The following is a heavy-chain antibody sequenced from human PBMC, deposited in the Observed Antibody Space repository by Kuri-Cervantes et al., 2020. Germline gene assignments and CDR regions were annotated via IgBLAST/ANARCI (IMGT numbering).Heavy chain of an antibody. CDR1: GYTFNSYH. Sequence: ASVKVSCKASGYTFNSYHIYWVRQAPGRGLEWLGIINPSGGSTSYAQKFQGRVTMTRDTSTSTFYMEVSSLRSEDTAVYYCARGHNIVVVPAAIPFDYWGQGTLVTVSS. CDR3: ARGHNIVVVPAAIPFDY. CDR2: INPSGGST. D-gene: IGHD2-2*01. J-gene: IGHJ4*02. V-gene: IGHV1-46*02.